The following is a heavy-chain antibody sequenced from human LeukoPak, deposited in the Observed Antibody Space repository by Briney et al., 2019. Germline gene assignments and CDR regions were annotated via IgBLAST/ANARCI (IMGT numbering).Heavy chain of an antibody. Sequence: GALVKVSCKASGGTFSSYAISWVRQAPGQGLEWMGGIIPILGTANYAQKFQGRVTITVDESTSTAYMELSSLRSEDTAVYYCARGPDWNDYYYYYMDVWGKGTTVTISS. CDR3: ARGPDWNDYYYYYMDV. CDR1: GGTFSSYA. J-gene: IGHJ6*03. V-gene: IGHV1-69*13. CDR2: IIPILGTA. D-gene: IGHD1-1*01.